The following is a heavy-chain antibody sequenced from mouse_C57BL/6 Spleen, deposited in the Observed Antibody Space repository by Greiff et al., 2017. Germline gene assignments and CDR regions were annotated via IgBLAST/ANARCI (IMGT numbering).Heavy chain of an antibody. CDR2: IYPGDGDT. Sequence: QVQLKASGAELVKPGASVKISCKASGYAFSSYWMNWVKQRPGKGLEWIGQIYPGDGDTNYNGKFKGKATLTADKSSSTAYMQLSSLTSEDSAVYFCARTTTVVADGYFDYWGQGTTLTVSS. CDR3: ARTTTVVADGYFDY. CDR1: GYAFSSYW. D-gene: IGHD1-1*01. V-gene: IGHV1-80*01. J-gene: IGHJ2*01.